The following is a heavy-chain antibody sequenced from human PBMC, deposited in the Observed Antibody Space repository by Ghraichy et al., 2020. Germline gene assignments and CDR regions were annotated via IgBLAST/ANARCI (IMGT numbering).Heavy chain of an antibody. Sequence: GGSLRLSCAASGFTFSSYTMNWVRQAPGKGLEWVSYISSSSSTIYYADSVKGRFTISRDNAKNSLYLQMNSLRDEDTAVYYCARDSHSGSYSALDYYYYGMDVWGQGTTVTVSS. CDR2: ISSSSSTI. J-gene: IGHJ6*02. D-gene: IGHD1-26*01. V-gene: IGHV3-48*02. CDR1: GFTFSSYT. CDR3: ARDSHSGSYSALDYYYYGMDV.